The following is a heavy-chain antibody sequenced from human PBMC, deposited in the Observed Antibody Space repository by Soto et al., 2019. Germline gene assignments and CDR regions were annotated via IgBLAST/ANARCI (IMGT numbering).Heavy chain of an antibody. J-gene: IGHJ6*02. CDR2: IYPGDSDT. V-gene: IGHV5-51*01. D-gene: IGHD6-6*01. Sequence: GESLKISCKGSGYSFSNYWIGWVRQMPGKGLEWMGIIYPGDSDTSYSPSFQGQVTISADKSISTAYLQWSSLKASDTAMYYCARPIYSTSGYYGLDVWGQGTTVPVSS. CDR3: ARPIYSTSGYYGLDV. CDR1: GYSFSNYW.